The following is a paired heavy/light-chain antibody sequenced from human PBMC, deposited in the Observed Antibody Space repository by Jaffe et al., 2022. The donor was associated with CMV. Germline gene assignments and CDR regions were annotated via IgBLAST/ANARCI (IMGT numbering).Light chain of an antibody. V-gene: IGLV3-21*04. CDR2: YDS. CDR3: QVWDTSSDHPVV. Sequence: SYVLTQPPSVSVAPGKTARITCEGNNIGRKSVPWYQQKPGQAPVLVIYYDSDRPSGIPERFSGSKSGNTATLTISRVEAGDEADYYCQVWDTSSDHPVVFGGGTKLTVL. CDR1: NIGRKS. J-gene: IGLJ2*01.
Heavy chain of an antibody. D-gene: IGHD1-1*01. J-gene: IGHJ4*02. Sequence: QVHLQQSGPGLVKPSQTLSLTCAISGDSVSSNSAAWNWIRQSPSRGLEWLGRTFHRSKWFNDYAVSVKSRITINPDTSKNQFSLQLNSVTPEDTAVYYCARDVEKKYNTGSSFDFWGQGTLVTVSS. CDR1: GDSVSSNSAA. CDR2: TFHRSKWFN. V-gene: IGHV6-1*01. CDR3: ARDVEKKYNTGSSFDF.